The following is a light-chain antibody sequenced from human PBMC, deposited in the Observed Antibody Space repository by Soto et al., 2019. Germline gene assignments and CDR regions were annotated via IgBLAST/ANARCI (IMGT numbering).Light chain of an antibody. CDR1: QSVSSN. CDR2: GPS. V-gene: IGKV3-15*01. CDR3: QQYNNWPPVT. Sequence: EIVLTQSPATLSVSPGERATLACRSSQSVSSNLAWYQQKPVQAPRLLIYGPSTRATGIPARVSGSGSGSEFTPTISSLQSEDFVVYYCQQYNNWPPVTFGQGTKVDIK. J-gene: IGKJ1*01.